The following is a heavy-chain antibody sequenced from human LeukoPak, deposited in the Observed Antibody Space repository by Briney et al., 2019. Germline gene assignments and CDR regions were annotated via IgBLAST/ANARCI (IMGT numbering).Heavy chain of an antibody. CDR1: GFTFSSYA. CDR2: ISGSGGST. V-gene: IGHV3-23*01. CDR3: ARDRGGSSWPKGAFDY. D-gene: IGHD6-13*01. J-gene: IGHJ4*02. Sequence: PGGSLRLSCAASGFTFSSYAMSWVRQAPGKGLEWVSAISGSGGSTYYVDSVKGRFTISRDNSKNTLYLQMSSLRVEDTAVYYCARDRGGSSWPKGAFDYWGQGTLVTVSS.